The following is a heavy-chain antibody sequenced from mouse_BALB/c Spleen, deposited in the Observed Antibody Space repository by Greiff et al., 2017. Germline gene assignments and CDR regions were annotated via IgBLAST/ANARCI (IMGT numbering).Heavy chain of an antibody. D-gene: IGHD2-1*01. Sequence: EVQLQQSGPGLVKPSQSLSLTCTVTGYSITSDYAWNWIRQFPGNKLEWMGYISYSGSTSYNPSLKSRISITRDTSKNQFFLQLNSVTTEDTATYYCAIYYGNYDYYAMDYWGQGTSVTVSS. CDR2: ISYSGST. V-gene: IGHV3-2*02. J-gene: IGHJ4*01. CDR1: GYSITSDYA. CDR3: AIYYGNYDYYAMDY.